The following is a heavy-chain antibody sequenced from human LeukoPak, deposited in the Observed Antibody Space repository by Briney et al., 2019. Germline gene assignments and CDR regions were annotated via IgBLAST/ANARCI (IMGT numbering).Heavy chain of an antibody. J-gene: IGHJ4*02. V-gene: IGHV3-23*01. Sequence: GGSLRLSCAASGFTFSSYAMSWVRQAPGKGLEWVSAISDSGGNTYYADSVKGRFAISRDSSKNTLYLQMNSLRAEDTAVYYCAKINYYDLHFDYWGQGTLVTVSS. D-gene: IGHD3-22*01. CDR1: GFTFSSYA. CDR3: AKINYYDLHFDY. CDR2: ISDSGGNT.